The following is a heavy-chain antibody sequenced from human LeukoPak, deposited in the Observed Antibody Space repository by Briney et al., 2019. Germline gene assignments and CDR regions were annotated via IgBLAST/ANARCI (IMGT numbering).Heavy chain of an antibody. D-gene: IGHD1-26*01. CDR3: ASLSGRYPPYFDY. Sequence: AGGSLRLSCAASGFTVSSNYMSWVRQAPGKGLEWVSVIYSGGSTYYADSVKGRFTISRDNSKNTLYLQMNSLRAEDTAVYYCASLSGRYPPYFDYWGQGTLVTVSS. J-gene: IGHJ4*02. V-gene: IGHV3-53*01. CDR2: IYSGGST. CDR1: GFTVSSNY.